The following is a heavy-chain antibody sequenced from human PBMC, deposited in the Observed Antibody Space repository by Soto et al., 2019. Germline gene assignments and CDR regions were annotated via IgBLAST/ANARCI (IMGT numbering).Heavy chain of an antibody. V-gene: IGHV3-53*02. Sequence: EVQLVETGGGLIQPGGSLRLSCAASGFTVSSNYMSWVRQAPGKGLEWVSVIYSGGSTYYADSVKGRFTISRDNSKNTLYLQMNSLRAEDTAVYYCARDRGVSPPNYYHYGMDVWGQGTTVTVSS. CDR3: ARDRGVSPPNYYHYGMDV. J-gene: IGHJ6*02. D-gene: IGHD3-10*01. CDR1: GFTVSSNY. CDR2: IYSGGST.